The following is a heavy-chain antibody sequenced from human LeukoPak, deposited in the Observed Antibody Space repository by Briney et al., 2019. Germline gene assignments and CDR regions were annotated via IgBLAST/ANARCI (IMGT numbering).Heavy chain of an antibody. CDR1: GGSISSSSYY. CDR2: VYYRGNT. Sequence: SETLSLTCTVSGGSISSSSYYWGWIRQAPGKGLEWIGNVYYRGNTNENPSLKSRMSISVDTSKNQFSLKLSSVTAADTAVYYCARHPGGSYYYGMDVWGQGTTGNVSS. V-gene: IGHV4-61*05. J-gene: IGHJ6*02. CDR3: ARHPGGSYYYGMDV. D-gene: IGHD3-16*01.